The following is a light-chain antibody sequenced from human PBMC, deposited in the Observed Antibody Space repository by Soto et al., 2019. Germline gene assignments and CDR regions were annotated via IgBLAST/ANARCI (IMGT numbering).Light chain of an antibody. CDR1: SSDVGGYNY. CDR3: SSYTSTSTPYWV. J-gene: IGLJ3*02. V-gene: IGLV2-14*01. CDR2: EVS. Sequence: QSALTQPASVSGSPGQSITISCTGTSSDVGGYNYVSWYQQHPGKAPNLMIYEVSNRPSGVSNRFSGSKSGNTASLTISGLQADDEADYYCSSYTSTSTPYWVFGGGTKVTVL.